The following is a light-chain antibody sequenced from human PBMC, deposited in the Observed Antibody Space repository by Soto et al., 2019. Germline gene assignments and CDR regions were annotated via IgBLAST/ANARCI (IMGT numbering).Light chain of an antibody. CDR3: QAGGTGGV. Sequence: QSVLTQSPSASASPGASVKLNCTLSSGHSDYAIAWHQQQPEKGPRYLMKVTSDGSHTKGDGIPDRFSGSSSGADRYLTISSLRSDDEADYYCQAGGTGGVFGGGTKLTVL. CDR2: VTSDGSH. CDR1: SGHSDYA. V-gene: IGLV4-69*01. J-gene: IGLJ3*02.